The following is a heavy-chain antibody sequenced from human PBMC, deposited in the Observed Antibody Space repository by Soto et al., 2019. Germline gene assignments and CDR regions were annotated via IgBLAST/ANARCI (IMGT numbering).Heavy chain of an antibody. CDR3: AKSVGYCSGGSCGPLGY. CDR1: GFTFSSYA. V-gene: IGHV3-23*01. CDR2: ISGSGGST. J-gene: IGHJ4*02. D-gene: IGHD2-15*01. Sequence: GGSLRLSCAASGFTFSSYAMSWVRQAPGKGLEWVSAISGSGGSTYYADSVKGRFTISRDNSKNTLYLQMNSLRAEDTAVYYCAKSVGYCSGGSCGPLGYWGQGTLVTVSS.